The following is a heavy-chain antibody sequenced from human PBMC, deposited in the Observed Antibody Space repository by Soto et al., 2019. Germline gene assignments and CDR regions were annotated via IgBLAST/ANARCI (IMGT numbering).Heavy chain of an antibody. CDR1: GYTFTSYD. CDR2: MNPNSGNT. CDR3: ATEVGSWSSQGPRFDY. D-gene: IGHD1-26*01. V-gene: IGHV1-8*01. J-gene: IGHJ4*02. Sequence: QVQLVQSGAEVKKPGASVKVSCKASGYTFTSYDINWVRQATGQGLEWMGWMNPNSGNTGYAQKFQGRVTMTRNTSISTAYQELSSLRSEDTAGYYCATEVGSWSSQGPRFDYWGQGTLVTVSS.